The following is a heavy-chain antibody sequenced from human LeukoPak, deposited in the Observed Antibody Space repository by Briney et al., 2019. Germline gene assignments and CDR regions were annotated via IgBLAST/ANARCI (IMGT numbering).Heavy chain of an antibody. CDR1: GYSIASGYY. CDR2: LYHSGRT. V-gene: IGHV4-38-2*02. Sequence: SETLSLTCTVSGYSIASGYYWGWIRPSPGKGLEWIGSLYHSGRTSYSPSLKSRVTMSADTAKNQFSLKVTSVTAADTAVYYCARDTTGRFDYWGQGTLVTVSS. J-gene: IGHJ4*02. D-gene: IGHD1-1*01. CDR3: ARDTTGRFDY.